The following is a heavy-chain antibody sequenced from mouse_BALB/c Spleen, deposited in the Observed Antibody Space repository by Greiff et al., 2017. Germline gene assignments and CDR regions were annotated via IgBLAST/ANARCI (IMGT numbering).Heavy chain of an antibody. CDR2: IYPGNSDT. V-gene: IGHV1-5*01. CDR1: GYSFTSYW. Sequence: EVQLVESGTVLARPGASVKMSCKASGYSFTSYWMHWVKQRPGQGLEWIGAIYPGNSDTSYNQKFKGKAKLTAVTSASTAYMELSSLTNEDSAVYYCTRSGKLLYAMDYWGQGTSVTVSS. D-gene: IGHD2-1*01. J-gene: IGHJ4*01. CDR3: TRSGKLLYAMDY.